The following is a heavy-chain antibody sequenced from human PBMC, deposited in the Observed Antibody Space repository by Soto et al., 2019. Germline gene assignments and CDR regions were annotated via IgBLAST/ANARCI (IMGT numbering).Heavy chain of an antibody. D-gene: IGHD6-6*01. J-gene: IGHJ5*02. CDR2: IYYSGST. V-gene: IGHV4-30-4*01. Sequence: QVQLQESGPGLVKPSQTLSLTCTVSGGSISSGDYYWSWIRQPPGKGLEWIGYIYYSGSTYYNPALKSRVTISVDPSKNHFSLKLSSVTAADTAVYYCASERPDGARLDPWGQGTLVTVSS. CDR1: GGSISSGDYY. CDR3: ASERPDGARLDP.